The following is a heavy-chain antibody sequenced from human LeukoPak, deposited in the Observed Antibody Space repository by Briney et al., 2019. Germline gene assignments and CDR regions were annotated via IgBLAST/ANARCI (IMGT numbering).Heavy chain of an antibody. CDR1: GFTFDDYT. D-gene: IGHD3-16*02. CDR2: ISWVGGST. Sequence: PGGSLRLSCAASGFTFDDYTMHWVRQAPGKGLEWVSLISWVGGSTYYADSVKGRFTISRDNSKNSLYLQMNSLRTEDTALYYCAKDTGGRLRLGELSPYFDYWGQGTLVTVSS. CDR3: AKDTGGRLRLGELSPYFDY. V-gene: IGHV3-43*01. J-gene: IGHJ4*02.